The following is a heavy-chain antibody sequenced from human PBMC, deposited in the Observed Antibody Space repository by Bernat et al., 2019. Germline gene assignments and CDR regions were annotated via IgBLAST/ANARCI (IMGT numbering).Heavy chain of an antibody. V-gene: IGHV4-39*01. Sequence: QLQLQESGPGLVKPSETLSLTCTVSGGSISSSSYYWGWIRQPPGKGLEWIGSIYYSGSTYYNPSLKSRVTISVDTSKNQFSLKLSSVTAADTAVYYCARLQWYYYDSSGYDAFDIWGQGKMVTVSS. CDR1: GGSISSSSYY. D-gene: IGHD3-22*01. CDR2: IYYSGST. J-gene: IGHJ3*02. CDR3: ARLQWYYYDSSGYDAFDI.